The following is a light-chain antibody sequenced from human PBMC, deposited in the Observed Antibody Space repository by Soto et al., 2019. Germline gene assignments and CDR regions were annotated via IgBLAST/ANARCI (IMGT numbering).Light chain of an antibody. CDR1: SSDVGGYNY. CDR3: SSYTSSSTLHVV. CDR2: DVS. J-gene: IGLJ2*01. Sequence: QSALTQPASVSGSPGQSITISCTGTSSDVGGYNYVSWYQQHPGKAPKLMIYDVSNRPSGVSNRFSGSKSGNTASLTISGLQAEDEADYYCSSYTSSSTLHVVFGGGTQRPS. V-gene: IGLV2-14*01.